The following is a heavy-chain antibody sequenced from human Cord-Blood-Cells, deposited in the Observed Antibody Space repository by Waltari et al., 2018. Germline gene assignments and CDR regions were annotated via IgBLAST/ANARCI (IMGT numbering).Heavy chain of an antibody. Sequence: EVQLVESGGGLVQPGGSLRLSCAASGFPFSSYWMSWVHQAPGKGLEWVANIKQDGSEKYYVDSVKGRFTISRDNAKNSLYLQMNSLRAEDTAVYYCARESDYWGQGTLVTVSS. CDR1: GFPFSSYW. CDR3: ARESDY. V-gene: IGHV3-7*01. J-gene: IGHJ4*02. CDR2: IKQDGSEK.